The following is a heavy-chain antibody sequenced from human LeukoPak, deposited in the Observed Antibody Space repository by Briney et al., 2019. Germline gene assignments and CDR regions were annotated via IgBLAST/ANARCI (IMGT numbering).Heavy chain of an antibody. Sequence: ASVKVSCKASGGTFSSYAISRVRQAPGQGLEWMGWISAYNGNTNYAQKLQGRVTMTTDTSTSTAYMELRSLRSDDTAVYYCARTPPDCDCMDVRGKGTTVTVSS. V-gene: IGHV1-18*01. D-gene: IGHD2-21*02. J-gene: IGHJ6*03. CDR3: ARTPPDCDCMDV. CDR2: ISAYNGNT. CDR1: GGTFSSYA.